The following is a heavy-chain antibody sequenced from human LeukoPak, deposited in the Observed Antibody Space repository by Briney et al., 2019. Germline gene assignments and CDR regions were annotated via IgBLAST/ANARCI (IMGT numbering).Heavy chain of an antibody. Sequence: PGGSLRLSCAASGLTFSSYSMSWVRQAPGKGLEWISGISVSGHRTYHAASVKGRFTISRDNSKNTLYLQMNSLRAEDTAVYYCAKDVSSGWYYFDYWGQGTLVTVSS. CDR2: ISVSGHRT. J-gene: IGHJ4*02. D-gene: IGHD6-19*01. V-gene: IGHV3-23*01. CDR1: GLTFSSYS. CDR3: AKDVSSGWYYFDY.